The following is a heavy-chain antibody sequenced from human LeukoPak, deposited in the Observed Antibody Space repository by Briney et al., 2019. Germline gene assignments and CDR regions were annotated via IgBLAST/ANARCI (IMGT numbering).Heavy chain of an antibody. J-gene: IGHJ5*02. Sequence: PGGSLRLSCAASGFTFSSYAMSWVRQAPGKGLEWVSAISGSGGSTYYADSVKGRFTIPRDNSKNTLYLQMNSLRAEGTAVYYCAKDPYYYYASPESWFDPWGQGTLVTVSS. CDR2: ISGSGGST. V-gene: IGHV3-23*01. D-gene: IGHD3-10*01. CDR1: GFTFSSYA. CDR3: AKDPYYYYASPESWFDP.